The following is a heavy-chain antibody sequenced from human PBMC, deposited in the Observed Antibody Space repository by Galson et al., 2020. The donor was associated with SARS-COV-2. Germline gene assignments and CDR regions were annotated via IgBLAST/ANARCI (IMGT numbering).Heavy chain of an antibody. CDR1: GFTFSSYW. J-gene: IGHJ3*02. V-gene: IGHV3-7*01. CDR2: IKPDGSEK. CDR3: ARGDFSDSSGYFSDAFDI. Sequence: TGGSLRLSCAASGFTFSSYWMSWVRQAPGKGLEWVANIKPDGSEKYCVDSVKGRFTISRDNAKNSLFLQMNSLRAEDTAVYYCARGDFSDSSGYFSDAFDIWGQGAMVTVS. D-gene: IGHD3-22*01.